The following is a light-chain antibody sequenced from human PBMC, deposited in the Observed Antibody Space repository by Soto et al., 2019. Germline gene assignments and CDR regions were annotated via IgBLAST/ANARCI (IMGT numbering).Light chain of an antibody. CDR3: QQYYSTPRT. Sequence: DIVMTQSPDSLAVSLGERATINCKSSQSVLYSANNKNCLAWYQQKPGQPPKLLLYWASTRESGVPDRFSGSRSGTDFTLTISSLQAEDGAVYYCQQYYSTPRTFGQGTKVEIK. J-gene: IGKJ1*01. V-gene: IGKV4-1*01. CDR2: WAS. CDR1: QSVLYSANNKNC.